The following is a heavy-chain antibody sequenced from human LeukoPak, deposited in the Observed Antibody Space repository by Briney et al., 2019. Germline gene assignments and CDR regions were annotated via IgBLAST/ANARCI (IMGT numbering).Heavy chain of an antibody. Sequence: GGSLRLSCAASGFTFSSYGTHWVRQAPGKGLEWVANIKQDGSEKYYVDSVKGRFTISRDNAKNALYLQMNSLRAEDTAVYYCTRDRFGSGYHDYWGQGTLVTVSS. CDR2: IKQDGSEK. D-gene: IGHD3-22*01. CDR1: GFTFSSYG. CDR3: TRDRFGSGYHDY. J-gene: IGHJ4*02. V-gene: IGHV3-7*01.